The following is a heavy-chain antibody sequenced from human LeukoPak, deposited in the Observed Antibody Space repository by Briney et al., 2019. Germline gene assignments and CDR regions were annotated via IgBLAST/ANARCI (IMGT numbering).Heavy chain of an antibody. Sequence: PSENLSLTCTVSGGSISYYYWSWIRQPAGKGLEWIGRLYTSGSTNYNPSLKSRVTMSVDTSKNQFSLKLSSVTAADTAVYYCARAGYYAHGPNWYFDLWGRGTLVTVSS. D-gene: IGHD2/OR15-2a*01. CDR1: GGSISYYY. J-gene: IGHJ2*01. CDR3: ARAGYYAHGPNWYFDL. V-gene: IGHV4-4*07. CDR2: LYTSGST.